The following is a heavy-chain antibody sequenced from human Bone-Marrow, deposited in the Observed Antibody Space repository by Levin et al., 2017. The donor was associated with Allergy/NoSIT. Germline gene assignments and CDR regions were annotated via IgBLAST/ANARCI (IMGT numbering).Heavy chain of an antibody. CDR3: AGGGNNFGGYFFYYMDV. CDR2: SRGRSDTT. Sequence: GESLKISCLASGFTFRSYNMNWVRQAPGKGLEWVSYSRGRSDTTDYADSVKSRFTISRDNAKNSLYLQMNSLRVEDTGVYYCAGGGNNFGGYFFYYMDVWGTGTTVIVS. CDR1: GFTFRSYN. D-gene: IGHD3-10*01. J-gene: IGHJ6*03. V-gene: IGHV3-48*01.